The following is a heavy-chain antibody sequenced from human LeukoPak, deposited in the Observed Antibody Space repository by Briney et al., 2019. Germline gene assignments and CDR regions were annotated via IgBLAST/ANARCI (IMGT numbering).Heavy chain of an antibody. CDR3: ARKAFCNSATCYGALDV. J-gene: IGHJ3*01. CDR1: GFTFSAIG. D-gene: IGHD2/OR15-2a*01. CDR2: IYYDSRNA. Sequence: PGGSLRLSCVASGFTFSAIGMHWVRQAPGKGLEWVAYIYYDSRNAYYAVSVKGRFTISRDNSKNTLYLQLNSLGAADTAVYYCARKAFCNSATCYGALDVWGQGTMVTVSS. V-gene: IGHV3-30*02.